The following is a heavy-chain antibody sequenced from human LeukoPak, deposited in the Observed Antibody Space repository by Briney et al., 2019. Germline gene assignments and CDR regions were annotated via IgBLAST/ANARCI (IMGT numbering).Heavy chain of an antibody. D-gene: IGHD3-22*01. Sequence: SVKVSCKASGYTFTSYGISWVRQAPGQGLEWMGGIIPIFGTANYAQKFQGRVTITADESTSTAYMELSSLRSEDTAVYYCARDSDYDSSGYPPLYWGQGTLVTVSS. V-gene: IGHV1-69*13. CDR1: GYTFTSYG. CDR3: ARDSDYDSSGYPPLY. J-gene: IGHJ4*02. CDR2: IIPIFGTA.